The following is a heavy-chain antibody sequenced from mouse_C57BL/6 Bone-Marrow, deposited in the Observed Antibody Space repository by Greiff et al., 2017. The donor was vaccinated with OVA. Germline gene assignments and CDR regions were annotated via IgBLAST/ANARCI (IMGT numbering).Heavy chain of an antibody. Sequence: EVQLQQSGAELVRPEASVKLSCTASGFNIKDDYMHWVKERPEQGLEWIGWIDPENGDTEYASKFQGKATITADTSSKTVYLHLSSLTSEDTAVYYCTTYRYWGQGTTLTVSS. J-gene: IGHJ2*01. CDR1: GFNIKDDY. CDR2: IDPENGDT. CDR3: TTYRY. V-gene: IGHV14-4*01.